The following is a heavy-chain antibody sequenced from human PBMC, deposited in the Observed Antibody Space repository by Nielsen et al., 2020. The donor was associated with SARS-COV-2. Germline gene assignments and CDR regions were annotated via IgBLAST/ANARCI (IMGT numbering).Heavy chain of an antibody. V-gene: IGHV4-31*03. J-gene: IGHJ3*02. D-gene: IGHD3-10*01. CDR1: GGSISSGGYY. Sequence: SETLSLTCTVSGGSISSGGYYWSWIRQHPGKGLEWIGYIYYSGSTYYNPSLKSRVTISVDTSKNQFSLKLSSVTAADTAVYYCARHKSGAGDAFDIWGQGTMVTVSS. CDR2: IYYSGST. CDR3: ARHKSGAGDAFDI.